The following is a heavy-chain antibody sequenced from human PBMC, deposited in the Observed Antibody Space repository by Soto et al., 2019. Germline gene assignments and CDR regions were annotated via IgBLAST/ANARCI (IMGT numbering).Heavy chain of an antibody. J-gene: IGHJ2*01. D-gene: IGHD4-4*01. V-gene: IGHV3-30-3*01. CDR3: ARPLWSDDYNWGYFDL. CDR1: GFTFSSYA. Sequence: QVQLVESGGGVVQPGRSLRLSCAASGFTFSSYAMHWVRQAPGKGLEWVAVISYDGSNKYYADSVKGRFTISRDNSKNTLYMQMNSLRAEETAVYYCARPLWSDDYNWGYFDLWGRGTLVTVSS. CDR2: ISYDGSNK.